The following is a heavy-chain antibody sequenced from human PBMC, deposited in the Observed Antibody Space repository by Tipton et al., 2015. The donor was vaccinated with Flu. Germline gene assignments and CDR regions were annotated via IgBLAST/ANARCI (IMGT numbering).Heavy chain of an antibody. Sequence: GSLRLSCAASGFTFSRYAMSWVRQAPGKGLEWVSAISGGGAIRYFADSVKGRFTISRDNSKNMLYLQMNSLRPDDTAIYYCAKVIPELVAGLDYWGQGTLVSVPS. J-gene: IGHJ4*02. CDR1: GFTFSRYA. CDR2: ISGGGAIR. V-gene: IGHV3-23*01. D-gene: IGHD6-19*01. CDR3: AKVIPELVAGLDY.